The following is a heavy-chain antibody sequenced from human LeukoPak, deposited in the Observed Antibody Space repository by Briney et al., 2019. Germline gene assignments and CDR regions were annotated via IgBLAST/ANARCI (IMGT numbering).Heavy chain of an antibody. CDR2: ISGSGGST. D-gene: IGHD2-2*01. CDR3: ARGVPRVGAFDI. J-gene: IGHJ3*02. Sequence: AISGSGGSTYYADSVKGRFTISRDNSKNTLYLQMNSLRAEDTAVYYCARGVPRVGAFDIWGQGTMVTVSS. V-gene: IGHV3-23*01.